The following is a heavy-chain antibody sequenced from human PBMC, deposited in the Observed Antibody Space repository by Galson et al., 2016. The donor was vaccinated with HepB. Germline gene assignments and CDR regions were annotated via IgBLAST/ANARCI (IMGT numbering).Heavy chain of an antibody. Sequence: TLSLTCNVSGDSMSCGDYYWTWIRQHPGKGLEWIGYIYYRGGTYYNPSLKSRITISLDTSKNQFSLKLSSVTAADTAVYYCARRLGNGSIRPFDYWGQGTLVTVSS. D-gene: IGHD6-6*01. CDR3: ARRLGNGSIRPFDY. J-gene: IGHJ4*02. CDR1: GDSMSCGDYY. CDR2: IYYRGGT. V-gene: IGHV4-31*03.